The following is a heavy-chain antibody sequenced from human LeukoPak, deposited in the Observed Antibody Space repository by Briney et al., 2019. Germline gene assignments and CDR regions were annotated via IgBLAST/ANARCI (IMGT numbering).Heavy chain of an antibody. V-gene: IGHV4-59*01. Sequence: SETLSLTCSVSGGSISTYYWSWIRQPPGKGLEWIGYVDYSGRTNYNPSLKSRVTILVDTSKHQFSLKLSSVTAADTAVYYCARVGPWCFDLWGRGTLVTVSS. CDR2: VDYSGRT. J-gene: IGHJ2*01. CDR3: ARVGPWCFDL. CDR1: GGSISTYY.